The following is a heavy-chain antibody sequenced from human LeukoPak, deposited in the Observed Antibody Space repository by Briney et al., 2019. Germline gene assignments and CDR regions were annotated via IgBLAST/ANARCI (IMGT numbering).Heavy chain of an antibody. CDR1: GFTVSSNY. CDR3: ASTYYYGSGSAPLYYYYGMDV. D-gene: IGHD3-10*01. CDR2: IYSGGNT. Sequence: GGSLRLSCAASGFTVSSNYMSWVRQAPGKGLEWVSVIYSGGNTYYADSVKGRFTISRDNSKNTLYLQMNSLRAEDTAVYYCASTYYYGSGSAPLYYYYGMDVWGQGTTVTVSS. J-gene: IGHJ6*02. V-gene: IGHV3-53*01.